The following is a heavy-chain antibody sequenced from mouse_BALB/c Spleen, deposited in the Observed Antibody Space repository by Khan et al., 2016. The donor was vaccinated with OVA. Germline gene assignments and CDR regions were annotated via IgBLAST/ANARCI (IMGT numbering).Heavy chain of an antibody. CDR3: ASHLTGSFAY. CDR2: ISSGGDST. Sequence: EVELVESGGDLVKPRGSLKLSCAASGFTFSSYSMSWVRQTPDKRLEWVATISSGGDSTYYPDSVKGRFTISRDNAKNTLYLQMSSLKSEDTAMYYCASHLTGSFAYWGQGTLVTVSA. V-gene: IGHV5-6*01. D-gene: IGHD4-1*01. CDR1: GFTFSSYS. J-gene: IGHJ3*01.